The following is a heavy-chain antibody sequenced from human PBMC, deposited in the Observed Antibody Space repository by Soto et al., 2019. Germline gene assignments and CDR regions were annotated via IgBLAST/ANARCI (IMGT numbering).Heavy chain of an antibody. CDR1: GFTFSSYA. J-gene: IGHJ4*02. CDR2: ISGSGGST. CDR3: ESRIEVAGYFDY. Sequence: GSLRLSCAASGFTFSSYAMSWVRQAPGKGLEWVSAISGSGGSTYYADSVKGRFTISRDNSKNTLYLQMNSLRAEATAVYYCESRIEVAGYFDYWGQGTLVTVSS. D-gene: IGHD6-19*01. V-gene: IGHV3-23*01.